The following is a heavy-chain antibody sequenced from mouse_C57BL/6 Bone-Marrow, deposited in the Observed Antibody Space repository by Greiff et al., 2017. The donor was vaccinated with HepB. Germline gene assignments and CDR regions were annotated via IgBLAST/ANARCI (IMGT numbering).Heavy chain of an antibody. CDR1: GYTFTSYW. CDR2: IDPYDGYT. Sequence: QVQLQQPGAELVKPGASVKLSCKASGYTFTSYWMQWVKQRPGQGLEWIGEIDPYDGYTNYNQKFKGKATLTVDTSSSTAYMQLSSLTSEDSAVYYCEREVIEMINGRIEPRFAYWGQGTLVTVSA. CDR3: EREVIEMINGRIEPRFAY. J-gene: IGHJ3*01. V-gene: IGHV1-50*01. D-gene: IGHD2-4*01.